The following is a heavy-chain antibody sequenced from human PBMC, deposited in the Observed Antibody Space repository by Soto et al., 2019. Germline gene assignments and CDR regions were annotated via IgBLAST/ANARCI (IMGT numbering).Heavy chain of an antibody. D-gene: IGHD3-22*01. J-gene: IGHJ6*02. Sequence: QVQLVQSGTEVKKPGASVKVSCKTSGYSFANQAINWVRQAPGQGLEWVGWISGRSGNSNYAETVRGRVTMTTDTSACTAYLELRALTTDDTAVYYCARSYDSSAYFYPLGDGMDVWGQGTTVTVSS. CDR2: ISGRSGNS. CDR1: GYSFANQA. V-gene: IGHV1-18*01. CDR3: ARSYDSSAYFYPLGDGMDV.